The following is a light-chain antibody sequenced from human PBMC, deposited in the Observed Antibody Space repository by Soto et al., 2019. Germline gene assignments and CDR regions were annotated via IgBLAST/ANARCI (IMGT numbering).Light chain of an antibody. CDR1: QSFHTNY. CDR3: QHYDSSPGFT. CDR2: GAS. J-gene: IGKJ5*01. V-gene: IGKV3-20*01. Sequence: EIGLTQSPGTLSLSPGERATLSCRASQSFHTNYLAWYQHRPGQAPRLLIYGASIRASGIPERFSGRGSGTDFTLTISRLEPEDSAVYYCQHYDSSPGFTFGGGTRLE.